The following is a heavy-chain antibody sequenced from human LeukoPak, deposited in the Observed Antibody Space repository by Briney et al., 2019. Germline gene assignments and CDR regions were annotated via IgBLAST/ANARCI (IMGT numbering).Heavy chain of an antibody. D-gene: IGHD3-3*01. Sequence: GGSLRLSCAASGFTFSSYSMNWVRQAPGKGLEWVSSISSSSSYIYYADSVKGRFTISRDNAKNSLYLQMNSLRAEDTAVYYCAKDGITIFGVVIMYYYYMDVWGKGTTVTVSS. CDR3: AKDGITIFGVVIMYYYYMDV. CDR2: ISSSSSYI. V-gene: IGHV3-21*01. J-gene: IGHJ6*03. CDR1: GFTFSSYS.